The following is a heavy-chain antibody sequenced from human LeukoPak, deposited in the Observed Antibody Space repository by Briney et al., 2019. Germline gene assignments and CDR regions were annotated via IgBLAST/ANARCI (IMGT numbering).Heavy chain of an antibody. CDR3: ARRFGSGDYFDY. CDR2: VYYSGGP. Sequence: SETLSLTCTVSGGSLSSYYWSWIRQPPGKGLEWIGYVYYSGGPNYSPSLKSRVTISVDTSKNQFSLKLNSVTAADTAVYYCARRFGSGDYFDYWGQGTLVTVSS. D-gene: IGHD2-15*01. CDR1: GGSLSSYY. J-gene: IGHJ4*02. V-gene: IGHV4-59*01.